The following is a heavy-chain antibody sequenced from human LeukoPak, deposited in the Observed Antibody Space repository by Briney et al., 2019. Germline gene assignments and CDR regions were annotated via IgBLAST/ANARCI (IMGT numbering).Heavy chain of an antibody. V-gene: IGHV4-39*07. CDR2: IYYSGST. J-gene: IGHJ3*02. CDR1: GGSLSSSSYY. Sequence: SETLSLTCTVSGGSLSSSSYYWGWLRQPPGTGLEWIGCIYYSGSTYYNPSLKSRVTISVDTSKNHFSLKLSSVTAADTAVYYCARVGYYDSSSNDAFDIWGQGTMVTVSS. D-gene: IGHD3-22*01. CDR3: ARVGYYDSSSNDAFDI.